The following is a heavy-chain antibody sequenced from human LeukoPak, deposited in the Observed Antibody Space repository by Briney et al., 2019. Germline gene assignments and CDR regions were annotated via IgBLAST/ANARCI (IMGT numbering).Heavy chain of an antibody. CDR2: ISSSSSYI. J-gene: IGHJ6*02. CDR1: GFTFSSYS. V-gene: IGHV3-21*01. Sequence: GGSLRLSCAASGFTFSSYSMNWVRQAPGKGLEWVSSISSSSSYIYYADSVKGRFTISRDNAKNSLYLQMSSLRGEDTAVYYCGRVCEWPTAEGMEVWGQGTTVTVSS. CDR3: GRVCEWPTAEGMEV. D-gene: IGHD6-25*01.